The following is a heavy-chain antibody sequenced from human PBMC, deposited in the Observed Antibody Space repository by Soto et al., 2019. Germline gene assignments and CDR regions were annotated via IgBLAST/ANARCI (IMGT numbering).Heavy chain of an antibody. CDR2: ISSSGSTI. CDR1: GFTFSDYY. J-gene: IGHJ6*03. Sequence: QVQLVESGGGLVKPGGFLRLSCAASGFTFSDYYMSWIRQAPGKGLEWVSYISSSGSTIYYADSVKGRFTISRDNAKNSLYLQMNSLRAEDTAVYYCARAPTNHFGVVIIPPYYYYYMDVWGKGTTVTVSS. CDR3: ARAPTNHFGVVIIPPYYYYYMDV. D-gene: IGHD3-3*01. V-gene: IGHV3-11*01.